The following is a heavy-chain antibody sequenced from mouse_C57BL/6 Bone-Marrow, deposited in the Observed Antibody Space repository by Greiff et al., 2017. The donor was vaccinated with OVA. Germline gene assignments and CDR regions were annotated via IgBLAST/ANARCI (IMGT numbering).Heavy chain of an antibody. CDR2: IFPGSGST. CDR3: ARPYYYGHYFDY. D-gene: IGHD1-1*01. CDR1: GYTFTDYY. J-gene: IGHJ2*01. Sequence: QVQLKESGPELVKPGASVKISCKASGYTFTDYYINWVKQRPGQGLEWIGWIFPGSGSTYYNEKFKGKATLTVDKSSSTAYMLLSSLTSEDSAVYFCARPYYYGHYFDYWGQGTTLTVSS. V-gene: IGHV1-75*01.